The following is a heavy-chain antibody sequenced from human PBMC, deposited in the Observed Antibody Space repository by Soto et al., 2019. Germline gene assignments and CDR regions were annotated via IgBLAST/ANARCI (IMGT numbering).Heavy chain of an antibody. V-gene: IGHV3-33*01. CDR3: ARDSRIAVAGIFDY. CDR2: IWYDGSNK. J-gene: IGHJ4*02. D-gene: IGHD6-19*01. CDR1: GFTFSSYG. Sequence: QVQLVESGGGVVQPGRSLRLSCAASGFTFSSYGMHWVRQAPGKGLEWVAVIWYDGSNKYYADSVKGRFTISRDNSKNTLYLQMNSLRAEDTAVYYCARDSRIAVAGIFDYWGQGTLVTVSS.